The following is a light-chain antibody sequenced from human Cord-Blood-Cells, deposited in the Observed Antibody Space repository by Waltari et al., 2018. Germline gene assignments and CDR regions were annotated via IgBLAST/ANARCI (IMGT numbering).Light chain of an antibody. CDR2: AAS. Sequence: DIQMTPSPSSLSASVGDRVPITCRASPSISSYLNWYQQKPGKAPKLRIYAASSLQSGVPSRFSGSGSGTDFTLTISSLQPEDFATYYCQQSYSTPWTFGQGTKVEIK. J-gene: IGKJ1*01. CDR1: PSISSY. CDR3: QQSYSTPWT. V-gene: IGKV1-39*01.